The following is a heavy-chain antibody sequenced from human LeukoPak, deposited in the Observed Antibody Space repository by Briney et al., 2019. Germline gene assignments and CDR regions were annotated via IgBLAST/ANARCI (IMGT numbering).Heavy chain of an antibody. D-gene: IGHD3-10*01. CDR1: GFTFSDYW. CDR3: GRWGVNAGLDR. CDR2: IWPDGSDK. J-gene: IGHJ5*02. V-gene: IGHV3-7*01. Sequence: GGSLRLFCAASGFTFSDYWMAWVRQAPGKGLEWVANIWPDGSDKYHVDSVRGRFTISRDNAQNSLNLQVNSLRAEDSGVYYCGRWGVNAGLDRWGQGTLVIVSS.